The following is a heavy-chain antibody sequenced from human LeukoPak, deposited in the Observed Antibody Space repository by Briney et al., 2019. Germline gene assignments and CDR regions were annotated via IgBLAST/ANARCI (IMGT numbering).Heavy chain of an antibody. V-gene: IGHV3-23*01. J-gene: IGHJ4*02. CDR2: ISGSGGTT. Sequence: PGGSLRLSCAASGFTFSSYAMSWVRQAPGRGLEWVSVISGSGGTTYYADSVKGRFTISRDNSKNTLYLQMNSLRAEDTAVYYCAKEGGIPLAGISADWGQGTLVTVSS. CDR1: GFTFSSYA. D-gene: IGHD6-19*01. CDR3: AKEGGIPLAGISAD.